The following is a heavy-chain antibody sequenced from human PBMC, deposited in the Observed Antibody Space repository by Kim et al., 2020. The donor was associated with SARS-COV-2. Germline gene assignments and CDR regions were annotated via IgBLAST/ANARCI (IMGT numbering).Heavy chain of an antibody. CDR3: ARGQPLDY. V-gene: IGHV4-31*03. CDR1: GGSIGTGGKF. D-gene: IGHD2-2*01. J-gene: IGHJ4*02. CDR2: ISYSGNP. Sequence: SETLSLTCSVSGGSIGTGGKFWTWIRQHPAKGLEWIGYISYSGNPHYRPSLRSRVSISLQTSENQFSLTLTSVTAADTAVYYCARGQPLDYWGKGILVTVSS.